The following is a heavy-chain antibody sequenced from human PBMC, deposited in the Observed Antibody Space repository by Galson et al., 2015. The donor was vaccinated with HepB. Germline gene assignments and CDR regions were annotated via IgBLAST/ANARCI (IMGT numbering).Heavy chain of an antibody. Sequence: SLRLSCAASGFTFSSYAMSWVRQAPGKGLEWVSAISGSGGSTYYADSVKGRFNISRDNSKNTLYLQMNSLRAEDTAVYYCAKDRGSGWSRENPSLRYYFDYWGQGTLVTVSS. CDR1: GFTFSSYA. J-gene: IGHJ4*02. CDR2: ISGSGGST. D-gene: IGHD6-19*01. CDR3: AKDRGSGWSRENPSLRYYFDY. V-gene: IGHV3-23*01.